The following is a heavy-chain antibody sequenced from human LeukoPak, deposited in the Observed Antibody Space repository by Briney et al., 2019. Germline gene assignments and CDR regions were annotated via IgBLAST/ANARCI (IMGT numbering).Heavy chain of an antibody. V-gene: IGHV3-21*01. Sequence: GGSLRLSCAASGFTFSRYSMNWVRQAPGKGLEWVSSISSSSSFIYYADSVKGRFTISRDNAKNSLYLQMNSLRAEDTAVYYCARDPPLGYCSSSSCPHLDYWGQGTLVAVSS. D-gene: IGHD2-2*01. CDR2: ISSSSSFI. CDR1: GFTFSRYS. J-gene: IGHJ4*02. CDR3: ARDPPLGYCSSSSCPHLDY.